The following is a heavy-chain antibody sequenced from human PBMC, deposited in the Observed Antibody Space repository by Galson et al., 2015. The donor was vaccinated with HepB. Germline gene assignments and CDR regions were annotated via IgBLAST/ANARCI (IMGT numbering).Heavy chain of an antibody. Sequence: SLRLSCAASGFTFITYAMNWVRQAPGKGLQWVAGTTCGGGTALYADSVKGRFAISRDTSKNTLYLQMNYLRAEDTAVYYCAKVAADDVTSWNWYFDCWGQGSLGTVTS. CDR3: AKVAADDVTSWNWYFDC. J-gene: IGHJ4*02. CDR1: GFTFITYA. D-gene: IGHD1-7*01. V-gene: IGHV3-23*01. CDR2: TTCGGGTA.